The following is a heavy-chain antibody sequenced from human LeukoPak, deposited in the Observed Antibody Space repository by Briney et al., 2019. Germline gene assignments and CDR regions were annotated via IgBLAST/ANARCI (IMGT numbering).Heavy chain of an antibody. Sequence: PGGSLRLSCAASGFTFSDHAMSWVRQTPAKGLESVSSISAGGDRTHYADSVKGRFTVSRDNSKNTLYLHMNSLRAEDTAVYFCARAAYDIGSYIVNHDYWGQGTLVTVSS. D-gene: IGHD3-22*01. V-gene: IGHV3-23*01. CDR2: ISAGGDRT. CDR3: ARAAYDIGSYIVNHDY. CDR1: GFTFSDHA. J-gene: IGHJ4*02.